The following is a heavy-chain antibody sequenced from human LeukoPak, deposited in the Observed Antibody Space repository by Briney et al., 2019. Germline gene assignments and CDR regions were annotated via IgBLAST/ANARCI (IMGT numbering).Heavy chain of an antibody. CDR2: IYTSGST. V-gene: IGHV4-61*02. J-gene: IGHJ4*02. CDR1: GDSISSGDYY. Sequence: SETLSLTCTVSGDSISSGDYYWSWIRQPAGKGLEWIGRIYTSGSTNYNPSLKSRVTISVDTSKNQFSLKLSSVTAADTAVYYCARYLAVADSFDYWGQGTLVTVSS. CDR3: ARYLAVADSFDY. D-gene: IGHD6-19*01.